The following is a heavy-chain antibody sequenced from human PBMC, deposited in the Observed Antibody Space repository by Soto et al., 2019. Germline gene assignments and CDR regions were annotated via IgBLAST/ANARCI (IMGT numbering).Heavy chain of an antibody. CDR2: ISYDGSNK. Sequence: QVQLVESGGGVVQPGRSLRLSCAASGFTFSSYGMHWVRQAPGKGLEWVAVISYDGSNKYYADSVKGRFTISRDNSKNTLYLQMNSLRAEDTAVYYCAKGPRFLEWLFSGFDYWGQGTLVTVSS. D-gene: IGHD3-3*01. CDR1: GFTFSSYG. V-gene: IGHV3-30*18. CDR3: AKGPRFLEWLFSGFDY. J-gene: IGHJ4*02.